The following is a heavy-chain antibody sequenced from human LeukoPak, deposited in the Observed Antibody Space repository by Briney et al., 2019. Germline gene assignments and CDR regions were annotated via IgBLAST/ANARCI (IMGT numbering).Heavy chain of an antibody. D-gene: IGHD2-21*02. Sequence: SETLSLTCAVSGGSISSGGYSWSWIRQPPGKGLEWIGYIYHSGSTYYNPSLKSRVTISVDRSKNQFSLKLSSVTAADTAVYYCAREVTAIGFDYWGQGTLVTVSS. J-gene: IGHJ4*02. CDR3: AREVTAIGFDY. V-gene: IGHV4-30-2*01. CDR2: IYHSGST. CDR1: GGSISSGGYS.